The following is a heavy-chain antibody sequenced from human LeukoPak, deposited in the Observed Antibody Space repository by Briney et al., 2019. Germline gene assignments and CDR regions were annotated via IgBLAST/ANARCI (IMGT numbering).Heavy chain of an antibody. CDR1: GYTFTSYF. CDR2: INPNSGGT. J-gene: IGHJ4*02. CDR3: ARAGDYYDSSGFRGIHY. D-gene: IGHD3-22*01. V-gene: IGHV1-2*02. Sequence: VASVKVSCKASGYTFTSYFMHWVRQAPGQGLEWMGWINPNSGGTNFAQTFQGRVTLTRDTSISTAYMELSRLRSDDTAMYYCARAGDYYDSSGFRGIHYWGQGTLVTVSS.